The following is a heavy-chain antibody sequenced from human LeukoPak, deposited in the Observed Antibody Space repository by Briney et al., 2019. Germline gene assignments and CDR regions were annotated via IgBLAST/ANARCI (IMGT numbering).Heavy chain of an antibody. Sequence: ASVKVSCKASGYTFTSYGISWVRQAPGQGLEWMGRIIPILGIANYAQKFQGRVTITADKSTSTAYMELSSLRSEDTAVYYCASAPRYDSEIDYWGQGTLVTVSS. CDR1: GYTFTSYG. J-gene: IGHJ4*02. D-gene: IGHD3-10*01. CDR3: ASAPRYDSEIDY. V-gene: IGHV1-69*04. CDR2: IIPILGIA.